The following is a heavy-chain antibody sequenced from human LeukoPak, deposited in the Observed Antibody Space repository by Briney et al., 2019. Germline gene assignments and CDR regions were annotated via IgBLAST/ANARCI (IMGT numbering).Heavy chain of an antibody. J-gene: IGHJ6*03. CDR2: IIPIYNTA. CDR3: AREVWQLAHSYYYYYMDV. Sequence: GASVKVSCKASGGTLNTYALSWVRQAPGQGLEWMGGIIPIYNTANYTQKFQGRVTITTDESTSTAYMELRSLRSEDTAVYYCAREVWQLAHSYYYYYMDVWGKGTTVTVSS. V-gene: IGHV1-69*05. CDR1: GGTLNTYA. D-gene: IGHD6-6*01.